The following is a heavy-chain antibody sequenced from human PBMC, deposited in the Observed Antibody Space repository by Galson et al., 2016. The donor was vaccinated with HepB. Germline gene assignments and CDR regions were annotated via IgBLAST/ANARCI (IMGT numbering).Heavy chain of an antibody. CDR1: RFTFSSYA. CDR2: ISGSGGSA. J-gene: IGHJ6*02. D-gene: IGHD3-3*01. V-gene: IGHV3-23*01. Sequence: SLRLSCAASRFTFSSYAMSWVRQAPGKGLEWVSVISGSGGSASYADSVKGRFTISRDNSKNTLYLQMNSLRAEDTAVYYCAKEGTSFGVVPYGMDVWGQGTKVIVSS. CDR3: AKEGTSFGVVPYGMDV.